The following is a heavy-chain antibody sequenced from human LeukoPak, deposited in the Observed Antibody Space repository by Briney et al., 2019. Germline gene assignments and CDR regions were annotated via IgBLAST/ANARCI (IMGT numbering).Heavy chain of an antibody. Sequence: GGSLRLSCAASGFTFSSYAMHWVRQAPGKGLEWVAVISYDGSNKYYADSVKGRFTISRDNSKNTLYLQVNSLRAEDTAVYYCARGSFYGSGSSWVDPWGQGTLVTVSS. CDR2: ISYDGSNK. CDR1: GFTFSSYA. CDR3: ARGSFYGSGSSWVDP. V-gene: IGHV3-30*04. D-gene: IGHD3-10*01. J-gene: IGHJ5*02.